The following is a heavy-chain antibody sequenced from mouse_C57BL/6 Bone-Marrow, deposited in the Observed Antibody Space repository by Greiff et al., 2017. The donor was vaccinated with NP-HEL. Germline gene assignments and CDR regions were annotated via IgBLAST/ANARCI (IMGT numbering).Heavy chain of an antibody. CDR3: ARIYYYGLWYFDV. D-gene: IGHD1-1*01. Sequence: EVHLVESGGGLVQPGGSLKLSCAASGFTFSDYYMYWVRQTPEKRLEWVAYISNGGGSTYYPDTVKGRFTISRDNAKNTLYLQMSRLKSEDTAMYYCARIYYYGLWYFDVWGTGTTVTVSS. V-gene: IGHV5-12*01. CDR2: ISNGGGST. J-gene: IGHJ1*03. CDR1: GFTFSDYY.